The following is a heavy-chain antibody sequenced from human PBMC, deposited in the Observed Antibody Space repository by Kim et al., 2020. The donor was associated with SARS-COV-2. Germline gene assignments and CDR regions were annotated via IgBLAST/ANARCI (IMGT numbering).Heavy chain of an antibody. CDR3: ASALGH. CDR2: YTSGRT. V-gene: IGHV4-4*07. J-gene: IGHJ4*02. Sequence: YTSGRTNYNPSLQSRVTMSVDMSKNQFSLKLSSVTAADTAVYYCASALGHWGQGTMVTASS. D-gene: IGHD3-16*02.